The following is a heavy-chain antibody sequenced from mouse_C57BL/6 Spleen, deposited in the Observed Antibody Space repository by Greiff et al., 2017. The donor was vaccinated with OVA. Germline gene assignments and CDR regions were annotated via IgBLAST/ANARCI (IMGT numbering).Heavy chain of an antibody. CDR3: ARPYYGYYAMDY. CDR2: IDPSDSYT. J-gene: IGHJ4*01. CDR1: GYTFTSYW. Sequence: QVQLQQPGAELVKPGASVKLSCKASGYTFTSYWMQWVKQRPGQGLEWIGEIDPSDSYTNYNQKLKGKATLTVDTSSSTAYMQLSSLTSEDSAVYYCARPYYGYYAMDYWGQGTSVTVSS. V-gene: IGHV1-50*01. D-gene: IGHD2-10*01.